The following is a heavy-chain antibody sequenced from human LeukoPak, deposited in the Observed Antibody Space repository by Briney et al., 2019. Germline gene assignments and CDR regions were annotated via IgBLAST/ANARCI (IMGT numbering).Heavy chain of an antibody. V-gene: IGHV4-34*01. J-gene: IGHJ4*02. CDR2: GGDRGGT. CDR3: ANHMTLLQPVEDN. Sequence: SETLSLTCAVYGGSLSGYYWSWIRQSPGKGLEWIGEGGDRGGTKYSPSLKSRVIISADTSKNQFSLKLNSVTAADTAVYYCANHMTLLQPVEDNWGQGTLVTVSS. CDR1: GGSLSGYY. D-gene: IGHD4-11*01.